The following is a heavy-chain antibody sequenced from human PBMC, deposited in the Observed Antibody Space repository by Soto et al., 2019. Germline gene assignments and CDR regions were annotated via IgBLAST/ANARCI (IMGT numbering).Heavy chain of an antibody. CDR1: GFTFTYFS. CDR2: IRSKDYGGTT. CDR3: TREIPYFDS. V-gene: IGHV3-49*02. J-gene: IGHJ4*02. Sequence: GGSLRLSCATSGFTFTYFSISWVRQAPGRGLEWVGFIRSKDYGGTTEYAASVKGRFAISRDDSTGIAYLQMNSLKNEDTAVYYCTREIPYFDSWGQGTLVTVSS.